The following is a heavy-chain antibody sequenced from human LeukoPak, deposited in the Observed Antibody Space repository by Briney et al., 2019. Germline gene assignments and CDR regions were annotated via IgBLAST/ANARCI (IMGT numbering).Heavy chain of an antibody. J-gene: IGHJ4*01. D-gene: IGHD4-11*01. V-gene: IGHV3-33*01. CDR1: GFAFNHYG. Sequence: ERSLRLSCVASGFAFNHYGFHWVRQAPGKGLEWVAVIWSDGTNTYYGDSVRGRFIISRDDSQNTVYLQMTSLRAEDSVLYYCARDAQRGFDYSNSLRYWGHGSLVTVSS. CDR2: IWSDGTNT. CDR3: ARDAQRGFDYSNSLRY.